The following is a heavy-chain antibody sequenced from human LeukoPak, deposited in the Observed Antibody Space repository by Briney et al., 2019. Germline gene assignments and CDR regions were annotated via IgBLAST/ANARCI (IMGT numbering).Heavy chain of an antibody. D-gene: IGHD6-6*01. CDR2: IYYSGST. CDR3: ARYPRGAARSPFDY. V-gene: IGHV4-39*07. J-gene: IGHJ4*02. CDR1: GDSISSSSSY. Sequence: PSETLSLTCTVSGDSISSSSSYWGWIRQPPGKGLEWIGSIYYSGSTYYNPSLKSRVTISVDTSKNQFSLKLSSVTAADTAVYYCARYPRGAARSPFDYWGQGTLVTVSS.